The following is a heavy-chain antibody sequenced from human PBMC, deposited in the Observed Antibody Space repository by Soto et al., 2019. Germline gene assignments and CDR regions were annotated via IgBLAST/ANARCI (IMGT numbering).Heavy chain of an antibody. Sequence: QVQLQESGPGLVKPSGTLSLTCAVSGGSIRSNNWWSWVRQPPGKGLEWIGEIFQSGSTNYNPSLKPRVTRSVDKSKNQFSLKLSSVTAADTAVYYCARLYSGSYSDSWGQGTLVTVSS. V-gene: IGHV4-4*02. CDR1: GGSIRSNNW. CDR3: ARLYSGSYSDS. CDR2: IFQSGST. J-gene: IGHJ4*02. D-gene: IGHD1-26*01.